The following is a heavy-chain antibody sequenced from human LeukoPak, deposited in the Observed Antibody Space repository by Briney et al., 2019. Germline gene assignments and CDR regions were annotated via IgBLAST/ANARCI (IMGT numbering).Heavy chain of an antibody. CDR2: IYSGGST. D-gene: IGHD2/OR15-2a*01. CDR3: ARDVSSYYYYYMDV. J-gene: IGHJ6*03. CDR1: GFTVSSNY. V-gene: IGHV3-53*01. Sequence: GGSLRLSCAASGFTVSSNYMSRVRQAPGKGLEWVSVIYSGGSTYYADSVKGRFTISRVNSKNTLYLPMNSLRAEDTAVYYCARDVSSYYYYYMDVWGKGTTVTVSS.